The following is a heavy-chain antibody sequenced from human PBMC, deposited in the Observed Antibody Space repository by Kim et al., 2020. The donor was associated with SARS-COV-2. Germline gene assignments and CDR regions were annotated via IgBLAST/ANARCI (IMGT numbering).Heavy chain of an antibody. CDR1: GFTFSSYA. D-gene: IGHD4-17*01. J-gene: IGHJ3*02. CDR3: AREGDYGDYVHAFDI. V-gene: IGHV3-30*04. Sequence: GGSLRLSCAASGFTFSSYAMHWVRQAPGKGLEWVAVISYDGSNKYYADSVKGRFTISRDNSKNTLYLQMNSLRAEDTAVYYCAREGDYGDYVHAFDIWGQGTMVTVSS. CDR2: ISYDGSNK.